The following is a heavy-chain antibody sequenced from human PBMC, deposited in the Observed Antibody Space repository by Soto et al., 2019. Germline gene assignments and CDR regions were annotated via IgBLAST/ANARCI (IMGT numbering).Heavy chain of an antibody. J-gene: IGHJ4*02. CDR1: GFTFSSYS. Sequence: GGSLRLSCAASGFTFSSYSMNWVRQAPGKGLEWVSYISSSSSTIYYADSVKGRFTISRDNAKNSLYLQMNSLRAEDTAVYYCARDCVSSGWYVRNFDYWGQGTLVTVSS. CDR2: ISSSSSTI. V-gene: IGHV3-48*01. D-gene: IGHD6-19*01. CDR3: ARDCVSSGWYVRNFDY.